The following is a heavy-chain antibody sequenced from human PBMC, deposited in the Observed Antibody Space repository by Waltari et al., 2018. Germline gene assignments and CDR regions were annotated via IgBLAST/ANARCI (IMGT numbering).Heavy chain of an antibody. Sequence: EVQLVQSGAEVKKPGATVKISCTASGYTFTDYYLHWVHQAPGKGLEWMGRVDPEDGETIYAEKFQGRVTITADTSTDTAYMELSSLRSEDTAVYYCATPFYYDSSGYYNWFDPWGQGTLVTVSS. J-gene: IGHJ5*02. V-gene: IGHV1-69-2*01. CDR2: VDPEDGET. CDR3: ATPFYYDSSGYYNWFDP. D-gene: IGHD3-22*01. CDR1: GYTFTDYY.